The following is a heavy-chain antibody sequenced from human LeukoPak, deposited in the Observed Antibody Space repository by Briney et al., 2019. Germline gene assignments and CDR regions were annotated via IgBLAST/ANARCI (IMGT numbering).Heavy chain of an antibody. D-gene: IGHD6-19*01. V-gene: IGHV4-30-4*01. CDR3: ARHTLVAGPYYFDY. J-gene: IGHJ4*02. CDR2: IYYSGST. CDR1: GGSISSGDYY. Sequence: PSETLSLTCTVSGGSISSGDYYWSWIRQPPGKGLEWIGYIYYSGSTYYNPSLKSRVTISVDTSKNQFSLKLSSVTAADTAVYYCARHTLVAGPYYFDYWGQGTLVTVSS.